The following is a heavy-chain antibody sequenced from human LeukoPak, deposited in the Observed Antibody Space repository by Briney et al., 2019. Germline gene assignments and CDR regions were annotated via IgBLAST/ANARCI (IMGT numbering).Heavy chain of an antibody. J-gene: IGHJ4*02. D-gene: IGHD6-13*01. Sequence: GGSLRLSCIASGFTFSTYPMHWVRQAPGKGLEWVAVISYDGSATSYAESVKGRFTFSRDNSKNTLYLQMNSLRAEDTAVYYCAKRLSSSSTWYYFDYWGQGTLVTVSS. V-gene: IGHV3-30*04. CDR1: GFTFSTYP. CDR3: AKRLSSSSTWYYFDY. CDR2: ISYDGSAT.